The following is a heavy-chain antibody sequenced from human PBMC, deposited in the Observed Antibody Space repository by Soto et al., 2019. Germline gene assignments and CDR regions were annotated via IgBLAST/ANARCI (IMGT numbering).Heavy chain of an antibody. V-gene: IGHV3-30*18. D-gene: IGHD1-26*01. CDR3: AQDRDSGGQGVFDS. Sequence: PGGSLRLSCEGSGFNFRIYAMNWVCQAPGPGLEWVALISQDGRKRNYVASVKARFTISRDNSKNTLFLQMDSLRPDDTAVYYCAQDRDSGGQGVFDSWRQGTLVTVSS. CDR2: ISQDGRKR. J-gene: IGHJ4*02. CDR1: GFNFRIYA.